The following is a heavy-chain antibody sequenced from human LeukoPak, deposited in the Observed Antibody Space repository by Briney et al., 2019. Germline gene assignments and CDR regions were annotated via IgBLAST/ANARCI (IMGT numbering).Heavy chain of an antibody. CDR1: GYTFTSYY. Sequence: ASVKVSCKASGYTFTSYYMHWVRQAPGQGLEWMGGIIPIFGTANYAQKFQGRVTITADESTSTAYMELSSLRSEDTAVYYCARDGYSSGWYGRRAFDIWGQGTMVTVSS. CDR2: IIPIFGTA. J-gene: IGHJ3*02. CDR3: ARDGYSSGWYGRRAFDI. D-gene: IGHD6-19*01. V-gene: IGHV1-69*13.